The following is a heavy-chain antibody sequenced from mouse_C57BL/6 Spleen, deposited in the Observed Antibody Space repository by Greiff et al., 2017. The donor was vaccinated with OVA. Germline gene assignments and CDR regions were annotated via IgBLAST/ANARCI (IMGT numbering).Heavy chain of an antibody. D-gene: IGHD1-1*01. J-gene: IGHJ2*01. CDR2: IDPENGDT. CDR1: GFNIKDYY. Sequence: EVQLVESGAELVRPGASVKLSCTASGFNIKDYYMHWVKQRPEQGLEWIGWIDPENGDTEYASKFQGKATITADTSSNTAYLQLSSLTSEDTAVYYCTTGYGSSYNYVDYWGQGTTLTVSS. V-gene: IGHV14-4*01. CDR3: TTGYGSSYNYVDY.